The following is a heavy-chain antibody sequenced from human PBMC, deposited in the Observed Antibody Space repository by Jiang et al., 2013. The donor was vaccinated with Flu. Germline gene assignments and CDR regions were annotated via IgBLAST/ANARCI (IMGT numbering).Heavy chain of an antibody. Sequence: VQLLESGGGVVQPGRSLRLSCAASGFTFSSYAMHWVRQAPGKGLEWVAVISYDGSNKYYADSVKGRFTISGDNSKNTLYLQMNSLRAEDTAVYYCARQYGSGSYSDYWGQGTLVTVSS. CDR3: ARQYGSGSYSDY. D-gene: IGHD3-10*01. J-gene: IGHJ4*02. V-gene: IGHV3-30-3*01. CDR1: GFTFSSYA. CDR2: ISYDGSNK.